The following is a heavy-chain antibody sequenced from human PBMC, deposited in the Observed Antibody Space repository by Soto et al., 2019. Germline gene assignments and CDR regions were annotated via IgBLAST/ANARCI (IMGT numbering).Heavy chain of an antibody. V-gene: IGHV4-30-4*01. CDR1: GGSLSSGYYY. CDR3: ARGVRYCSSTSCYKRNWFDP. D-gene: IGHD2-2*02. J-gene: IGHJ5*02. Sequence: SATLSLTCSVPGGSLSSGYYYWSWIRPPPGKGLEWIGNIYYSGNTYYNPSLKSRLIISIDTSKNQFSLKLSSVTAADTAVYYCARGVRYCSSTSCYKRNWFDPWGQGTLVTVSS. CDR2: IYYSGNT.